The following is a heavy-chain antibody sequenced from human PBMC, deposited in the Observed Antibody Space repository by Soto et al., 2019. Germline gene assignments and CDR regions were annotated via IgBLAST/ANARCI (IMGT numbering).Heavy chain of an antibody. V-gene: IGHV1-69*13. CDR2: IIPRSATS. Sequence: GASVKVSCKASGDTFSTYTITWMRQAPGQGLEWMGGIIPRSATSNYAQKFQGRVTITADESTNTAYMELSSLRSEDTAVYYCAKGPRNWGFDFWGQGTLVTVSS. CDR1: GDTFSTYT. J-gene: IGHJ4*02. CDR3: AKGPRNWGFDF. D-gene: IGHD7-27*01.